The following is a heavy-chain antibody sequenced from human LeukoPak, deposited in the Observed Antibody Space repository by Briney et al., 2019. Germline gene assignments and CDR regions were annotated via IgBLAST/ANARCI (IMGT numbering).Heavy chain of an antibody. CDR1: GGSISSSSYY. J-gene: IGHJ5*02. CDR3: ARQTTGMITIFGGGPSWFDP. CDR2: IYYSGST. V-gene: IGHV4-39*01. D-gene: IGHD3-3*01. Sequence: SETLSLTCTVSGGSISSSSYYWGWIRQPPGKGLEWIGSIYYSGSTYYNPSLKSRVTISVDTSKNQFSLKLSSVTAADTAVYYCARQTTGMITIFGGGPSWFDPWGQGTLVTVSS.